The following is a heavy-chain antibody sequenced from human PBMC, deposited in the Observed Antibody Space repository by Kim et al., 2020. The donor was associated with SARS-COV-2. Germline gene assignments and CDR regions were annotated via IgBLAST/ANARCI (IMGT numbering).Heavy chain of an antibody. J-gene: IGHJ4*02. CDR2: IGGGGTKT. Sequence: GGSLRLSCSASGFTFVTYAMGWVRQAPGKGLEWVAGIGGGGTKTFYADAVKGRFTITRDNSQKTLYLQMKGLRVEDTAVYYCAREDYDDYQWGVFDYWGRGTLVTVSS. V-gene: IGHV3-23*01. CDR3: AREDYDDYQWGVFDY. D-gene: IGHD4-17*01. CDR1: GFTFVTYA.